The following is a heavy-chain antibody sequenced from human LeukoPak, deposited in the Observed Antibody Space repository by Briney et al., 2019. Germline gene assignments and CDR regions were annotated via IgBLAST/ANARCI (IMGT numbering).Heavy chain of an antibody. V-gene: IGHV3-30*04. J-gene: IGHJ6*02. D-gene: IGHD3-3*01. CDR2: ISYDGSNK. CDR1: GFTFSSYA. CDR3: AREYYDSMMDV. Sequence: GGSLRLSCAASGFTFSSYAMHWVRQAPGKGLEWVAVISYDGSNKYYADSVKGRFTISRDNSKNTLYLQMNSLRAEDTAVYYCAREYYDSMMDVWGQGTTVTVSS.